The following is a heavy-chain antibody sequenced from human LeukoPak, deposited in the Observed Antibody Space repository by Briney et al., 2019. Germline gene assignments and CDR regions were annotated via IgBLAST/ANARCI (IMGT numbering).Heavy chain of an antibody. Sequence: SVKVSCKASGGTFSSYAISWVRQAPGQGLEWMGGIIPIFGTANYAQKFQGRVTITADESTSTAYMEPSSLRSEDTAVYYCARVGIAEAGPLDYWGQGTLVTVSS. V-gene: IGHV1-69*13. CDR1: GGTFSSYA. J-gene: IGHJ4*02. D-gene: IGHD6-19*01. CDR2: IIPIFGTA. CDR3: ARVGIAEAGPLDY.